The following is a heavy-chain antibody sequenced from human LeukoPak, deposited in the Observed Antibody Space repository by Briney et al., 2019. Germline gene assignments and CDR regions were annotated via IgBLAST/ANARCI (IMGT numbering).Heavy chain of an antibody. D-gene: IGHD3-3*02. V-gene: IGHV3-7*01. CDR1: GFIFSNYW. J-gene: IGHJ4*02. Sequence: GGSLRLSCEASGFIFSNYWMSWVRQAPGKGLEWVANIKQDGSVKNYVDSMEGRSNISRDNAKNLLYLQMNSLGAEDTAVYYCVRTSRSISSDYWGQGTQVTVSS. CDR2: IKQDGSVK. CDR3: VRTSRSISSDY.